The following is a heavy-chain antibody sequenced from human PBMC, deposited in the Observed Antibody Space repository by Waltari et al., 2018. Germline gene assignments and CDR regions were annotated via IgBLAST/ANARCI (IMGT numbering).Heavy chain of an antibody. D-gene: IGHD1-26*01. V-gene: IGHV3-74*01. CDR2: INSRGSAT. Sequence: EVQLVESGGGLVQPGGSLRFSCTASGVTFSTYYFHWVRQVPGKGLVWVSHINSRGSATSYADSVRGRFTISRDNAKNTLYLQMNRLRVEDTAVYYCAVLMGATPVDHWGQGTLVTVSS. CDR1: GVTFSTYY. CDR3: AVLMGATPVDH. J-gene: IGHJ4*02.